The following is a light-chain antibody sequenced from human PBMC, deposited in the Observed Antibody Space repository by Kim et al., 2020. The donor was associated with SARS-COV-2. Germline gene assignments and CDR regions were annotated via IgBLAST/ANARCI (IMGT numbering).Light chain of an antibody. CDR3: SSYAGSNNLV. Sequence: GQSVTISCTGTGGDVGGYTYVSWYQQHPGKAPKLMIYEVSKRPSGVPDRFSGSKSGNTASLTVSGLQAEDEADYYCSSYAGSNNLVFGGGTQLTVL. J-gene: IGLJ2*01. CDR2: EVS. V-gene: IGLV2-8*01. CDR1: GGDVGGYTY.